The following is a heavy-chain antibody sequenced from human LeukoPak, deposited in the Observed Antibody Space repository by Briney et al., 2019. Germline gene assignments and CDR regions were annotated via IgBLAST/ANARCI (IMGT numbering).Heavy chain of an antibody. Sequence: PSETLSLTCTVSGGSISSSSYYWGWIRQPPGKGLEWIGSIYYSGSTYYNPSLKSRVTISVDTSKNQFSLKLSSVTAADTAVYYCARQGYYGSGSYGVWIDPWGQGTLVTVSS. V-gene: IGHV4-39*01. D-gene: IGHD3-10*01. CDR3: ARQGYYGSGSYGVWIDP. CDR1: GGSISSSSYY. CDR2: IYYSGST. J-gene: IGHJ5*02.